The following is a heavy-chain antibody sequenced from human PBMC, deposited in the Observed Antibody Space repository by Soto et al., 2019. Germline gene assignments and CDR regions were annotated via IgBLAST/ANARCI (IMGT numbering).Heavy chain of an antibody. CDR2: IYWDDSK. J-gene: IGHJ4*02. V-gene: IGHV2-5*02. CDR1: GFSLTTDRVG. Sequence: QITLKESGPTLVKPTQTLTLTCTFSGFSLTTDRVGVGWIRQPPGEALEWLAVIYWDDSKTYRPSLESRLTITKATSKNQVALTMTNMDSLDTATYYCAHAYGGRSLYWGQGPLVTVSS. CDR3: AHAYGGRSLY. D-gene: IGHD1-26*01.